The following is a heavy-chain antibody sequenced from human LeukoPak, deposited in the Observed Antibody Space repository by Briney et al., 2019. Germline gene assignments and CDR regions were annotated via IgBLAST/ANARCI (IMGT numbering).Heavy chain of an antibody. CDR3: ARAPKTYYYDSSGSLAGFQH. Sequence: SETLSLTCTVSGGSISSSSYYWGWIRQPPGKGLEWIGYIYYSGSTNYNPSLKSRVTISVDTSKNQFSLKLSSVTAADTAVYYCARAPKTYYYDSSGSLAGFQHWGQGTLVTVSS. D-gene: IGHD3-22*01. CDR2: IYYSGST. V-gene: IGHV4-61*05. J-gene: IGHJ1*01. CDR1: GGSISSSSYY.